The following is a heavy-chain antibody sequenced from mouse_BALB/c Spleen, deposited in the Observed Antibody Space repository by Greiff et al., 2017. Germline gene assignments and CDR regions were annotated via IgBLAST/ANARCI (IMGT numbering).Heavy chain of an antibody. CDR2: IYPGDGDT. D-gene: IGHD1-1*02. Sequence: QVQLQQSGPELVKPGASVKISCKASGYAFSSSWMNWVKQRPGQGLEWIGRIYPGDGDTNYNGKFKGKATLTADKSSSTAYMQLSSLTSVDSAVYFCASEGGYYAMDYWGQGTSVTVSS. CDR3: ASEGGYYAMDY. CDR1: GYAFSSSW. J-gene: IGHJ4*01. V-gene: IGHV1-82*01.